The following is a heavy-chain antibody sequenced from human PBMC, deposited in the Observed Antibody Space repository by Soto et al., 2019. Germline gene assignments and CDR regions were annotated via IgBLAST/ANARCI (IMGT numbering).Heavy chain of an antibody. D-gene: IGHD6-25*01. CDR1: GFTFSSYG. J-gene: IGHJ4*02. CDR2: ISYDGSNK. CDR3: VNFFVETGGSSGWPWSFHF. Sequence: GGSLRLSCAASGFTFSSYGMHWVRQAPGKGLEWVAVISYDGSNKYYADSVKGRFTISRDNSKNTLYLQMNSLRAEDTAMYYCVNFFVETGGSSGWPWSFHFWGQGTLVTVSS. V-gene: IGHV3-30*18.